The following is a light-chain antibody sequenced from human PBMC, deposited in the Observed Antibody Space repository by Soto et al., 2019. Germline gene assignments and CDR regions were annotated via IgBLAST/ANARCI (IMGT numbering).Light chain of an antibody. CDR1: SSDVGNYNL. V-gene: IGLV2-23*02. CDR2: EVS. J-gene: IGLJ2*01. CDR3: CSAGNSPSAVV. Sequence: QSALTQPASVSGSPGQSITISCTGTSSDVGNYNLVSWYQHHPGTAPKLMIYEVSKRPSGVSNRFSGSKSGNTASLTISGLLAEDEAHYYCCSAGNSPSAVVFGGGTKLTVL.